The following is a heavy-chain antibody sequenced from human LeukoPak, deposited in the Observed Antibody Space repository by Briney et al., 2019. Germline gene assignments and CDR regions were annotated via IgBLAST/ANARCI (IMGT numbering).Heavy chain of an antibody. D-gene: IGHD5-24*01. CDR1: GGSISSYY. CDR3: ARGGGRWLQFWGSSYFDY. V-gene: IGHV4-4*07. CDR2: IYTSGST. J-gene: IGHJ4*02. Sequence: PSETLSLTCTVSGGSISSYYWSWIRQPAGKGLEWIGRIYTSGSTNYNPSLKSRVTMSVDTSKNQFSLKLSSVTAADTAVYYCARGGGRWLQFWGSSYFDYWGQETLVTVSS.